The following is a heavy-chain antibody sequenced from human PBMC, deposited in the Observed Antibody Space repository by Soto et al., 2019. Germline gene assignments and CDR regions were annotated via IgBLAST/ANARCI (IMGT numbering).Heavy chain of an antibody. CDR1: GFPFPMYS. CDR2: SSSTTNYI. Sequence: AGGSQIHWGAPAGFPFPMYSVNWVRQAPGKGLEWDSSSSSTTNYIYDGDSMKGRFTISRDNAKNSLYLEMNSLRAEDTAVYYCARESEDLTSNFDYWGQGTLVTGSS. J-gene: IGHJ4*02. CDR3: ARESEDLTSNFDY. V-gene: IGHV3-21*06.